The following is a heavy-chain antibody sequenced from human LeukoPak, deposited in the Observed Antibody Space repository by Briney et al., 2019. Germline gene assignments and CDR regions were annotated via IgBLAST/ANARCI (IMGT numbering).Heavy chain of an antibody. CDR2: INYSGST. CDR3: KQGSPTYYGMDV. CDR1: GGSISSGNHY. D-gene: IGHD1/OR15-1a*01. V-gene: IGHV4-31*06. Sequence: PSQTLSLTCIVSGGSISSGNHYWSWIRQHPGKGLEWIGYINYSGSTHYNPSLKSRVSISMDTSKNQLSLRLSSMTAADTAVYFCKQGSPTYYGMDVWGQGTTVTVSS. J-gene: IGHJ6*02.